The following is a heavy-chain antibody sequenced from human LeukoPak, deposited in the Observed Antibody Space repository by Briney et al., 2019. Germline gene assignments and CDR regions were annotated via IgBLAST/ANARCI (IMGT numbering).Heavy chain of an antibody. D-gene: IGHD6-19*01. CDR2: ISAYNGNT. J-gene: IGHJ4*02. Sequence: GASVNVSCKASGYTFTSYGISWVRQAPGQGLEWMGWISAYNGNTNYAQRLQGRVTMTTDTSTSTAYMELRSLRSDDTAVYYCARDNPGYSSGWYVDYWGQGTLVTVSS. V-gene: IGHV1-18*01. CDR3: ARDNPGYSSGWYVDY. CDR1: GYTFTSYG.